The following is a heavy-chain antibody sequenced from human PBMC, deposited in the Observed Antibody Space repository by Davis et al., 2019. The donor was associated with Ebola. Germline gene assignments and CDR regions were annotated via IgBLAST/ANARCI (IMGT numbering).Heavy chain of an antibody. CDR2: IKQDGSEK. V-gene: IGHV3-7*01. J-gene: IGHJ4*02. Sequence: GESLKISCAASGFTFSSYSMNWVRQAPGKGLEWVANIKQDGSEKYYVDSVKGRFTISRDNAKNSLYLQMNSLRAEDTAVYYCAKAKGLITIFGVPKDDYWGQGTLVTVSS. D-gene: IGHD3-3*01. CDR3: AKAKGLITIFGVPKDDY. CDR1: GFTFSSYS.